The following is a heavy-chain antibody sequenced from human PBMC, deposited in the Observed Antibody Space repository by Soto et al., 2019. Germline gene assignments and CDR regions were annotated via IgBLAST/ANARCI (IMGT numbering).Heavy chain of an antibody. CDR2: IYPGDSDT. CDR3: ARLARIVATRYYYYGMDV. J-gene: IGHJ6*02. Sequence: GESLNISCKGSGYSFTSYWIGWVRQMPGKGLEWMGIIYPGDSDTRYSPSFQGQVTISADKSISTAYLQWSSLKASDTAMYYCARLARIVATRYYYYGMDVWGQGTTVTVSS. CDR1: GYSFTSYW. V-gene: IGHV5-51*01. D-gene: IGHD5-12*01.